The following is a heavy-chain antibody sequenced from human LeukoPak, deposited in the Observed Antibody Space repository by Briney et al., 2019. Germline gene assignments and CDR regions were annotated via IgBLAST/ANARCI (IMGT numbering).Heavy chain of an antibody. CDR3: ARDEDSGSVAFDI. J-gene: IGHJ3*02. V-gene: IGHV4-34*01. Sequence: SETLSLTCAVYGGSFSGYYWSWIRQPPGKGLEWIGEINHSGSTNYNPSLKSRVTISVDTSKNQFSLKLSSVTAADTAVYYCARDEDSGSVAFDIWGQGTMVTVSS. CDR2: INHSGST. D-gene: IGHD1-26*01. CDR1: GGSFSGYY.